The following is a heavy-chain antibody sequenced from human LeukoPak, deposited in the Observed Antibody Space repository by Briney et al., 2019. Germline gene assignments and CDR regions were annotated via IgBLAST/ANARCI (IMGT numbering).Heavy chain of an antibody. Sequence: GGSLRLSCAASGFTFDDYAMYWVRQAPGKGLEWVSGISWNSGSIGYADSVKGRFTISRDNAKNSLYLQMNSLRAEDTALYYCAKAGGSYYGDFDYWGQGTLVTVSS. CDR1: GFTFDDYA. V-gene: IGHV3-9*01. J-gene: IGHJ4*02. CDR3: AKAGGSYYGDFDY. D-gene: IGHD1-26*01. CDR2: ISWNSGSI.